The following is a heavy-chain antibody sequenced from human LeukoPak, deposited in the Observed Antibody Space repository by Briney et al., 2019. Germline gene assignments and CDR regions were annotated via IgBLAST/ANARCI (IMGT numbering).Heavy chain of an antibody. V-gene: IGHV4-34*01. CDR2: INHSGST. J-gene: IGHJ5*02. Sequence: KASETLSLTCAVYGGSFSGYYWSWIRQPPGKGLEWIGEINHSGSTNYNPSLKSGVTISVDTSKNQFSLKLSSVTAADTAVYYCARSYCSSTSCYAVGGGWFDPWGQGTLVTVSS. CDR1: GGSFSGYY. CDR3: ARSYCSSTSCYAVGGGWFDP. D-gene: IGHD2-2*01.